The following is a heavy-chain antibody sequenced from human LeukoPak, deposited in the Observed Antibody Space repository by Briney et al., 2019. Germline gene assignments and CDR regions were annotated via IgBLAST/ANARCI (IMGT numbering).Heavy chain of an antibody. V-gene: IGHV1-18*01. CDR1: GYTFTSYG. J-gene: IGHJ1*01. D-gene: IGHD3-22*01. CDR3: ASPTSGYYYGPAEYFQH. Sequence: GASVKVSCKASGYTFTSYGISWVRQAPGQGLEWMGWISAYNGNTNYAQKLQGRVTMTTDTSTSTAYMELRSLRSDDTAVYYCASPTSGYYYGPAEYFQHWGQGTLVTVSS. CDR2: ISAYNGNT.